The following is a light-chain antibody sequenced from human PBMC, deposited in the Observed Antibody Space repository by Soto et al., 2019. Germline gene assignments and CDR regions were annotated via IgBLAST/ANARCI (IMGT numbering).Light chain of an antibody. J-gene: IGLJ1*01. CDR1: SSDVGGYKY. CDR2: EVS. Sequence: QSVLTQPASVSGSPGQSITISCTGTSSDVGGYKYVSWYQQHPGKAPKLIIYEVSNRPSGVSTRFSGSKSGNTASLTISGLQAEDEADYYCSSYTSITTLGVFGTGTKVTVL. V-gene: IGLV2-14*01. CDR3: SSYTSITTLGV.